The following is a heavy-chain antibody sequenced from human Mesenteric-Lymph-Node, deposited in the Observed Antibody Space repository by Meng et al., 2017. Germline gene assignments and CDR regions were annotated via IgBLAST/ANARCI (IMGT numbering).Heavy chain of an antibody. Sequence: GESLKISCAASGFTVSSNYMSWVRQAPGKGLEWVSVIYSGGSTYYADSVKGRFTISRDNAKNSLYLQMNSLRAEDTAVYYCARDEVDTAMVKIVSDYYYYGMDVWGQGTTVTVSS. CDR2: IYSGGST. D-gene: IGHD5-18*01. CDR1: GFTVSSNY. J-gene: IGHJ6*02. CDR3: ARDEVDTAMVKIVSDYYYYGMDV. V-gene: IGHV3-66*01.